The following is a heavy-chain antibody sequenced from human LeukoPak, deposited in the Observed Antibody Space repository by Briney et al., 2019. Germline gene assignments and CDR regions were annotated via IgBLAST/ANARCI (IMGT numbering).Heavy chain of an antibody. D-gene: IGHD3-22*01. J-gene: IGHJ4*02. CDR3: ARDPRSGYHDY. Sequence: ASVKVSCKASGYTFTSYAIQWVRQAPGQRLEWMGWINAGNGDTKYSQRFQGRITITRDTSASTAYMELSSLRPEDTAVYYCARDPRSGYHDYWGQGTLVTVSS. CDR2: INAGNGDT. V-gene: IGHV1-3*01. CDR1: GYTFTSYA.